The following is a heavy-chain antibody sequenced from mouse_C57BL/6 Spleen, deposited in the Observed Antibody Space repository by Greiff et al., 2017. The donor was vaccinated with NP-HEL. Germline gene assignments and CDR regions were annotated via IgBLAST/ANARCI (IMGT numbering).Heavy chain of an antibody. J-gene: IGHJ4*01. CDR2: IDPNSGGT. CDR1: GYTFTSYW. V-gene: IGHV1-72*01. CDR3: ARNDDYDLYAMDY. D-gene: IGHD2-4*01. Sequence: QVQLQQPGAELVKPGASVKLSCKASGYTFTSYWMHWVKQRPGRGLEWIGRIDPNSGGTTYNEKFKSKATLTVDKPSITAYMQLSSLTSEDSAVYYCARNDDYDLYAMDYWGQGTSVTVSS.